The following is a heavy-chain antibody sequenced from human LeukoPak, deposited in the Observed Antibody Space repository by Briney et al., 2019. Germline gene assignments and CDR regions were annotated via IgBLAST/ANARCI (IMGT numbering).Heavy chain of an antibody. J-gene: IGHJ5*02. D-gene: IGHD2/OR15-2a*01. V-gene: IGHV1-2*02. CDR3: AGDHLSATSMSWFDP. CDR1: GYTFTGYY. CDR2: INPNSGGT. Sequence: GASVKVSCRASGYTFTGYYMHWVRQAPGQGLEWMGWINPNSGGTNYAQKFQGRVTMTRDTSISTAYMELSRLRSDDTAVYYCAGDHLSATSMSWFDPWGQGTLVTVSS.